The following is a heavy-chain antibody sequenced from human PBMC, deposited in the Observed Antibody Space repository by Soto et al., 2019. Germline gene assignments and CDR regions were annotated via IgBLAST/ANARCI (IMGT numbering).Heavy chain of an antibody. CDR1: GGTFSSYA. V-gene: IGHV1-69*01. D-gene: IGHD2-2*01. J-gene: IGHJ6*02. CDR2: IIPIFGTA. CDR3: ARSLGYCSSTSCFVAATPENYYYYGMDV. Sequence: QVQLVQSGAEVKKPGSSVKVSCKASGGTFSSYAISWVRQAPGQGLEWMGGIIPIFGTANYAQKFQGRVTITADESTSTAYMELISLRSEDTAVYYCARSLGYCSSTSCFVAATPENYYYYGMDVWGQGTTVTVSS.